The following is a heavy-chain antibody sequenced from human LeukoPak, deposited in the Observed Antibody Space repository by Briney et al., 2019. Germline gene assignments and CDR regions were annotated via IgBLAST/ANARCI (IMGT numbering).Heavy chain of an antibody. CDR2: MYSGGTT. CDR3: ARHSGHSSTNDAFDI. CDR1: DGSINGYY. D-gene: IGHD6-13*01. J-gene: IGHJ3*02. V-gene: IGHV4-59*08. Sequence: SETLSLTCTVSDGSINGYYWSWIRQPPGKGLDWIGYMYSGGTTNYSPSLKSRVTISEDMSKNQFSLKLTAVTAADTAVYYCARHSGHSSTNDAFDIWGQGTMVIVSS.